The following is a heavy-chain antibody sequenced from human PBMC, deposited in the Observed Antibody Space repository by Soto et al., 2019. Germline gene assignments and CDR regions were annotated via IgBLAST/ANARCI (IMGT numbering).Heavy chain of an antibody. CDR1: GGSISSGGYY. V-gene: IGHV4-31*03. J-gene: IGHJ4*02. Sequence: SETLSLTCTVSGGSISSGGYYWSWIRQHPGKGLEWIGYIYYSGSTYYNPSLKSRVTISVDTSKNQFSLKLSSVTAADTALFYCARSPEQISSSGYYFDYWGQGTLVTVSS. CDR3: ARSPEQISSSGYYFDY. CDR2: IYYSGST. D-gene: IGHD3-22*01.